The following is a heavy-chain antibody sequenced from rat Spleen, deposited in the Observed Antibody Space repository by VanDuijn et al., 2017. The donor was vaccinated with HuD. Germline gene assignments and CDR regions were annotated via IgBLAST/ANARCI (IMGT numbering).Heavy chain of an antibody. CDR3: ARHTTGIHYYVMDA. D-gene: IGHD1-9*01. J-gene: IGHJ4*01. CDR1: GFTFSDYG. Sequence: EVQLVESGGGLVQPGRSLKLSCAASGFTFSDYGVAWVRQAPTTGLEWVATISYGDSSGHSGTYYRDSVRGRFTISRDNAKSTLYLQMDSLRSEDTATYYCARHTTGIHYYVMDAWGQGASVTVSS. V-gene: IGHV5-29*01. CDR2: ISYGDSSGHSGT.